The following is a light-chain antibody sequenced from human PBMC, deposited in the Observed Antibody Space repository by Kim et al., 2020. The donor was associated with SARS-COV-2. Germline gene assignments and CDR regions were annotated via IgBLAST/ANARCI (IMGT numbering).Light chain of an antibody. CDR2: KAS. V-gene: IGKV1-5*03. CDR1: QSMGPW. Sequence: DTQLTQSPSTLSASVGDRVTINCRASQSMGPWLAWYQQKPGKAPKLLIYKASTLESGVPSRFSGSGSGTEFTLTISSLQPDEFATYYCQQYNSYRTFGQGTKVDIK. CDR3: QQYNSYRT. J-gene: IGKJ1*01.